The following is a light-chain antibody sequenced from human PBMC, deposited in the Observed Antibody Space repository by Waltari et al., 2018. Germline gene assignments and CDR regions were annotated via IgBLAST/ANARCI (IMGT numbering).Light chain of an antibody. CDR2: GAS. J-gene: IGKJ2*01. CDR1: QSVSSSY. V-gene: IGKV3-20*01. CDR3: QQYGSSPYT. Sequence: EIVLTQSPGTLSLSPGERAPPSCRASQSVSSSYLALYQHKPGQAPRLLSYGASSRATGIPDRFSGSGSGTDFALTISRLDPEDFAVYYCQQYGSSPYTFGQGTKLEIK.